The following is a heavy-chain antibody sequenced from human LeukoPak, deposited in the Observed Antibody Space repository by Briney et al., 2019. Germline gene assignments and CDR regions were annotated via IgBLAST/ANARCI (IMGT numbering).Heavy chain of an antibody. Sequence: GGSLRLSCAASGFTVSSNYMSWVRQAPGKGLEWVSVIYSGGSTYYADSVEGRLTISRDNSKNMLYLQMNSLRAEDTAVYYCARGYSYGYFDYWGQGTLVTVSS. D-gene: IGHD5-18*01. J-gene: IGHJ4*02. V-gene: IGHV3-53*01. CDR2: IYSGGST. CDR1: GFTVSSNY. CDR3: ARGYSYGYFDY.